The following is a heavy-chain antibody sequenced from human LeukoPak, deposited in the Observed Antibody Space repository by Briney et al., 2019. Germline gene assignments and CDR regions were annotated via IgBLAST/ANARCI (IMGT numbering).Heavy chain of an antibody. CDR3: ATDYGTSPAWKGSDAFDI. J-gene: IGHJ3*02. V-gene: IGHV1-24*01. D-gene: IGHD2-2*01. CDR2: FDPEDGET. CDR1: GHTLTELS. Sequence: ASVNVSCKVSGHTLTELSMHWVRQAPGKGLEWMGGFDPEDGETIYAQKFQGRVTMTEDTSTDTAYMELSSLRSEDTAVYYCATDYGTSPAWKGSDAFDIWGQGTMVTVSS.